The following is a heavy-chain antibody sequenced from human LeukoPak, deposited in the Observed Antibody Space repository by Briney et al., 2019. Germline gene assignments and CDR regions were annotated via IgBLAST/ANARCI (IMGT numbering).Heavy chain of an antibody. CDR1: GFTFSNAW. CDR3: TRQRNYYDGSGHYDFDY. CDR2: IKGKADGATT. Sequence: GGSLRLSCAASGFTFSNAWMTWVRQAPGKGLEWVGRIKGKADGATTDFAAPVKGRFTISRDDSKTTLYLQMNSLKTDDTAVYYCTRQRNYYDGSGHYDFDYWGQGTLVTVSS. J-gene: IGHJ4*02. D-gene: IGHD3-22*01. V-gene: IGHV3-15*01.